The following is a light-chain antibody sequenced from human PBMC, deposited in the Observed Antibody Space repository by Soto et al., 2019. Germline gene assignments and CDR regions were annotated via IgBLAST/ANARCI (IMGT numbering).Light chain of an antibody. CDR1: SSDVGGYNY. Sequence: QSVLTQPASVSGSPGQPITISCTGTSSDVGGYNYVSWYQQHPGKAPKLMIYEVTNRPSGVSNRFSGSKSGNTASLTISGLQAEDEADYYCSSYTSRSTLVFGTGTKVTV. V-gene: IGLV2-14*01. CDR3: SSYTSRSTLV. J-gene: IGLJ1*01. CDR2: EVT.